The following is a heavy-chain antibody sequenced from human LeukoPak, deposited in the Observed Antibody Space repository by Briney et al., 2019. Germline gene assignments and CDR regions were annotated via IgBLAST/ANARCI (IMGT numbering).Heavy chain of an antibody. Sequence: PSETLSLTCTVSGGSISSSSYYWGWIRQPPGKGLEWIGSIYYSGSTYYNPSLKSRVTISVDTSKNQFSLKLSSVTAADTAVYYCARVGVWWLPEGYFDYWGQGTLVTVSS. CDR1: GGSISSSSYY. J-gene: IGHJ4*02. CDR2: IYYSGST. V-gene: IGHV4-39*07. D-gene: IGHD5-12*01. CDR3: ARVGVWWLPEGYFDY.